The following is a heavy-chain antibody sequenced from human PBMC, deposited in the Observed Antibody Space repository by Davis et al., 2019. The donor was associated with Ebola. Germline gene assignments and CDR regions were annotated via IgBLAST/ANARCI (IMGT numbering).Heavy chain of an antibody. CDR1: GGSFSGYY. D-gene: IGHD2-15*01. J-gene: IGHJ3*02. Sequence: MPSETLSLTCAVYGGSFSGYYWSWIRHPPGKGLEWIGEINHSGSTNYNPSLKSRVTISVDTSKNQFPLKLSSVSAADTAVYYCARASIRVVVVAATLRLGSDAFDIWGQGTMVTVSS. CDR2: INHSGST. CDR3: ARASIRVVVVAATLRLGSDAFDI. V-gene: IGHV4-34*01.